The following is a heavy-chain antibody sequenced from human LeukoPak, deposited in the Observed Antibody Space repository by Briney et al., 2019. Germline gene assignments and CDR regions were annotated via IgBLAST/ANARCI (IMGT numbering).Heavy chain of an antibody. D-gene: IGHD3-22*01. J-gene: IGHJ4*02. CDR3: ATAPYYYDTIDY. V-gene: IGHV1-18*01. CDR2: ISAYNGNT. CDR1: GYTFTSYG. Sequence: ASVKVSCKASGYTFTSYGISWVRQAPGQGLEWMGWISAYNGNTNYAQELQGRVTMTTDTSTSTAYMGLSSLRSEDTAVYYCATAPYYYDTIDYWGQGTLVTVSS.